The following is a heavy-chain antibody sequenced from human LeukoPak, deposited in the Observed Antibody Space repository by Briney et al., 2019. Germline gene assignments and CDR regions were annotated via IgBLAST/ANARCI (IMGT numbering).Heavy chain of an antibody. J-gene: IGHJ4*02. Sequence: ASVKVSRKASGYTFTSYDINWVRQATGQGLEWMGWMNPNSGNTGYAQKFQGRVTMTRNTSISTAYMELSSLRSEDTAVYYCARGSRGRWSSSWYRWGQGTLVTVSS. V-gene: IGHV1-8*01. D-gene: IGHD6-13*01. CDR1: GYTFTSYD. CDR2: MNPNSGNT. CDR3: ARGSRGRWSSSWYR.